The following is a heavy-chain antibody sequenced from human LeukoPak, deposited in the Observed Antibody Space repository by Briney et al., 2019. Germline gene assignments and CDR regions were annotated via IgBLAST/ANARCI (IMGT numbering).Heavy chain of an antibody. CDR3: ARVQFAKIHAGFIFNYYMDV. V-gene: IGHV3-30*04. CDR2: ITSEGRIQ. Sequence: GGSLRLSCEASGFTFSHYVMHWVRQAPGKGLEWVATITSEGRIQFYRDTVKGRFTISRDNAKNTLDLEMNSLRIEDTAVYYCARVQFAKIHAGFIFNYYMDVWGKGTTVIVS. J-gene: IGHJ6*03. CDR1: GFTFSHYV. D-gene: IGHD3-3*02.